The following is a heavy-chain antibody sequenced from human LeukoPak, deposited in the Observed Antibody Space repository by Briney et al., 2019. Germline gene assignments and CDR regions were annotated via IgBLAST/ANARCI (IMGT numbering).Heavy chain of an antibody. CDR2: IDPNTGGT. Sequence: ASVKVSCKTSGYTFTNYYIHWVRQAPGQGLEWMGRIDPNTGGTKSAKNFQGRVTMTRDTSISTAYMALSGLRSDDTAVYYCASLYNIVGTTVDYWGQEPLVTVSS. J-gene: IGHJ4*02. CDR3: ASLYNIVGTTVDY. D-gene: IGHD1-26*01. CDR1: GYTFTNYY. V-gene: IGHV1-2*06.